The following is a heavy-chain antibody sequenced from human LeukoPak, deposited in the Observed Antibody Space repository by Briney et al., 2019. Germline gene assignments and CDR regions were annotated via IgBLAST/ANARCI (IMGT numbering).Heavy chain of an antibody. CDR2: MNPNSGNT. V-gene: IGHV1-8*03. CDR1: GYTFTSYD. CDR3: AIGHYDFWSGYYGYYYYYYMDV. Sequence: ASVKVSCKASGYTFTSYDINWVRQATGQGLEWMGWMNPNSGNTGYAQKFQGRVAITRNTSISTAYMELSSLRSEDTAVYYCAIGHYDFWSGYYGYYYYYYMDVWGKGTTVTVPS. D-gene: IGHD3-3*01. J-gene: IGHJ6*03.